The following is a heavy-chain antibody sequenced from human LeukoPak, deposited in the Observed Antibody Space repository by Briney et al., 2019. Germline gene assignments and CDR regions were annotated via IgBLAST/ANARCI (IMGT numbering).Heavy chain of an antibody. J-gene: IGHJ3*01. D-gene: IGHD3-3*01. CDR2: IIPIFGTA. Sequence: SVKVSCKASGGTFSSYAISWVRQAPGQGLEWMGGIIPIFGTANYAQKFQGRVTITADKSTSTAYMELSSLRSEDTAVYYCARRGPYDFWSGYYPYWGQGTMVTVSS. CDR1: GGTFSSYA. V-gene: IGHV1-69*06. CDR3: ARRGPYDFWSGYYPY.